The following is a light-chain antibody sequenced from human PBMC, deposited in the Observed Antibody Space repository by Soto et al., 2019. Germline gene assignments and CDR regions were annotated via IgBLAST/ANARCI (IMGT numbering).Light chain of an antibody. J-gene: IGLJ1*01. V-gene: IGLV2-14*03. CDR1: SSDVGGYNY. Sequence: QSALTQPASVSGSPGQSIAISCTGTSSDVGGYNYASWYQQHPGKAPKLMIYDVSNRPSGVSNRFSGSKSGNTASLTISGLQAEDEAEYYCSAYTSSSTYVFGTGTKVTVL. CDR3: SAYTSSSTYV. CDR2: DVS.